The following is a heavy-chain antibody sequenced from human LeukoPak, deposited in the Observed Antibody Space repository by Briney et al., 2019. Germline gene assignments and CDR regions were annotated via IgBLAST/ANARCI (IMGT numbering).Heavy chain of an antibody. CDR1: GGTFSRYA. CDR3: VRAGQLGITGTFDY. J-gene: IGHJ4*02. Sequence: SVKVSCKASGGTFSRYAISWVRQAPGQGLEWMGGIIPIFGTENYAQKLQDIVTNTPHESTITASMDLSRLTAEDTDVYYCVRAGQLGITGTFDYWGQGNLVTVSS. V-gene: IGHV1-69*01. D-gene: IGHD1-20*01. CDR2: IIPIFGTE.